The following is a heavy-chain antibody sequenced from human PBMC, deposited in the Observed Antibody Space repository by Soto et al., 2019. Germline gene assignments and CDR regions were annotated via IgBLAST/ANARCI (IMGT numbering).Heavy chain of an antibody. CDR2: IYPSGTT. Sequence: PSETLSLTCAVSGGSINSSNWWTWVRQTPGQGLEWIGEIYPSGTTNYNPSLKTRVTISLDKSTNKFSLRLTSVTAADTAVYYCARKGWRLGVVPRGGLDPWGQGSLVTVSS. CDR1: GGSINSSNW. V-gene: IGHV4-4*02. D-gene: IGHD3-3*01. J-gene: IGHJ5*02. CDR3: ARKGWRLGVVPRGGLDP.